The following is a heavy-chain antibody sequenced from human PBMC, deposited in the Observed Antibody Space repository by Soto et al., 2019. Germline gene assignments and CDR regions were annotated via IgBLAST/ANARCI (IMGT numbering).Heavy chain of an antibody. J-gene: IGHJ6*03. CDR2: ISGSGGST. Sequence: GGSLRLSCAASGFTFSSYAMSWVRQAPGKGLEWVSAISGSGGSTYYADSVKGRFTISRDNSKNTLYLQMNSLRAEDTAVYYCAKLPGIAARPGYYYYYMDVWGKWTTVTVSS. V-gene: IGHV3-23*01. CDR3: AKLPGIAARPGYYYYYMDV. CDR1: GFTFSSYA. D-gene: IGHD6-6*01.